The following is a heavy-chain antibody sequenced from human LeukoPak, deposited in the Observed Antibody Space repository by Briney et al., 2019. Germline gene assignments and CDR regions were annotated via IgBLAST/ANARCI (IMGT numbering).Heavy chain of an antibody. CDR2: IYHSGST. CDR1: GGSISSRNW. CDR3: ARQTGSGLFILP. V-gene: IGHV4-4*02. D-gene: IGHD3/OR15-3a*01. Sequence: PSGTLSLTCAVSGGSISSRNWWSWVRPPPGTGLEWIGEIYHSGSTNYIPSLKARVTISVDKSKNQFSLRLTSVTAADTDVYYCARQTGSGLFILPGGQGTLVTVSS. J-gene: IGHJ4*02.